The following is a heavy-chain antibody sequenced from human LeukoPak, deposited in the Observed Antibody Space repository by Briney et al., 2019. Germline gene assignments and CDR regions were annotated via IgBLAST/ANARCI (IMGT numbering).Heavy chain of an antibody. D-gene: IGHD4-17*01. V-gene: IGHV1-69*05. CDR3: ARSPGTRKRDCGDYLRSFDY. J-gene: IGHJ4*02. CDR1: GGTFSSYA. CDR2: IIPIFGTA. Sequence: GASVKVSCKASGGTFSSYAISWVRQAPGQGLEWMGRIIPIFGTANYAQKFQGRVTITTDESTSTAYMELSSLRSEDTAVYYCARSPGTRKRDCGDYLRSFDYWGQGTLVTVSS.